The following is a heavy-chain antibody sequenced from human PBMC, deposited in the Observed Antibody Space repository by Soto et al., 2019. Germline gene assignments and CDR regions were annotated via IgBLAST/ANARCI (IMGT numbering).Heavy chain of an antibody. CDR3: ARDGVGVTTVWGFLDD. V-gene: IGHV3-33*01. Sequence: QVQMVESGGGVVQPGGSLRLSCAVSESIFRGYGMHWVRQAPGKGLEWVAIIRFDGSNIHYADYVMGRFTISRDNSKNMLYLEMNNLRVEDTAVYYCARDGVGVTTVWGFLDDWGQGTLVTVSA. CDR1: ESIFRGYG. CDR2: IRFDGSNI. J-gene: IGHJ4*02. D-gene: IGHD3-16*01.